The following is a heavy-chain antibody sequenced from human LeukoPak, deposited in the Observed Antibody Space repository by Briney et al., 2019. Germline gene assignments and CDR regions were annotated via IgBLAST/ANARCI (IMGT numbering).Heavy chain of an antibody. CDR2: IKQDGSEK. CDR1: GFTFSSYW. Sequence: GGSLRLSCAASGFTFSSYWMSWVRQAPGKGLEWVANIKQDGSEKYYVDSVKGRFTISRDNAKNSLYLQMSSLRAEDTAVYYCAKDQGSTKPYYFDYWGQGTLVTVSS. J-gene: IGHJ4*02. V-gene: IGHV3-7*01. CDR3: AKDQGSTKPYYFDY.